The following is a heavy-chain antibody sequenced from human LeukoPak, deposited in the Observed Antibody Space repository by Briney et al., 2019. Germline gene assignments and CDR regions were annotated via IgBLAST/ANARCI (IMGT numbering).Heavy chain of an antibody. V-gene: IGHV4-59*01. CDR3: ASGYGSGSYYYYYYMDV. CDR1: GGTISSYY. J-gene: IGHJ6*03. D-gene: IGHD3-10*01. Sequence: SETLSLTCTVSGGTISSYYWSWIRQPPGKGLEWIGYIYYSGSTNYNPSLKCRVTISVDTSKNQFSLKLSSVTAADTAVYYCASGYGSGSYYYYYYMDVWGKGTTVTVSS. CDR2: IYYSGST.